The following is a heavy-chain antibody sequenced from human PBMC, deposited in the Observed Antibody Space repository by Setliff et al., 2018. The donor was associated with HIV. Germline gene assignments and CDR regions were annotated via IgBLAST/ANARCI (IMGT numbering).Heavy chain of an antibody. V-gene: IGHV4-38-2*02. D-gene: IGHD3-16*01. CDR2: IYYSGST. J-gene: IGHJ4*02. CDR3: ARGTLYYDYVWGTPFPFDY. CDR1: GYSISSGYY. Sequence: SETLSLTCTVSGYSISSGYYWGFIRQPPGKGLEWIGSIYYSGSTNYNPSLKSRVTISVVTSKNQFSLKLSSVTAADTAVYYCARGTLYYDYVWGTPFPFDYWGQGTLVTVSS.